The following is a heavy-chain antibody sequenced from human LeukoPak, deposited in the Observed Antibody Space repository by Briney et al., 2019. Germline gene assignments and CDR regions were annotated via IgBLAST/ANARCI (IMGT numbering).Heavy chain of an antibody. CDR3: ARVGYYGSGSYYYGMDV. CDR2: INPNSGGT. J-gene: IGHJ6*02. Sequence: ASVKVSCKASGYTFTGYYMHWVRQAPGQGLEWMGWINPNSGGTNYAQKFQGWVTMTRDTSISTAYMELSRLRSDDTAVYYCARVGYYGSGSYYYGMDVWGQGTTVTVSS. V-gene: IGHV1-2*04. CDR1: GYTFTGYY. D-gene: IGHD3-10*01.